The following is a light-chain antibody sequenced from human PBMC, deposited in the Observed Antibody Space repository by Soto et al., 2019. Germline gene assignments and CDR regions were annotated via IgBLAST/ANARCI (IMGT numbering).Light chain of an antibody. V-gene: IGKV4-1*01. J-gene: IGKJ1*01. Sequence: IVMTQSPDSLAVSLGERRTITCRSSQSRLYRSDNRQYLAWYLRKPGQPPKLLIFWASTRESGVPDRFSGSGSGTDFTLTNSSLQAEDVAVYYCQKYYTTPWTFGPGTKVDIK. CDR3: QKYYTTPWT. CDR2: WAS. CDR1: QSRLYRSDNRQY.